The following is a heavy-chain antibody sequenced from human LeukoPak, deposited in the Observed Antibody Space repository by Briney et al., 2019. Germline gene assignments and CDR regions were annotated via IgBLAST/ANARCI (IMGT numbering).Heavy chain of an antibody. D-gene: IGHD3-22*01. CDR3: AREAESSGYYYVGDYFDY. V-gene: IGHV3-11*01. J-gene: IGHJ4*02. Sequence: PGGSLRLSCAASGFTFSDYYMSWIRQAPGKGLEWVSYISSSGSTIYYADSVKGRFTISRDNAKNSLYLQMNSLRAEDTAVYCCAREAESSGYYYVGDYFDYWGQGTLVTVSS. CDR1: GFTFSDYY. CDR2: ISSSGSTI.